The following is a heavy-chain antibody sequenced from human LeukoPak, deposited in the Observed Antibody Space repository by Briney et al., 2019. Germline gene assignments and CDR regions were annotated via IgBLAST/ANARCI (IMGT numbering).Heavy chain of an antibody. D-gene: IGHD6-19*01. Sequence: ASETLSLTCTVSGGSISTYYWSWIRQSPGRGLEWIGYIYYSGSTNYNPSLKSRVTISVDTFKNQFSLKLSSVTAADTAVYYCARLRPTIAVAGTGSWFDPWGQGTLVTVSS. V-gene: IGHV4-59*08. CDR2: IYYSGST. CDR3: ARLRPTIAVAGTGSWFDP. CDR1: GGSISTYY. J-gene: IGHJ5*02.